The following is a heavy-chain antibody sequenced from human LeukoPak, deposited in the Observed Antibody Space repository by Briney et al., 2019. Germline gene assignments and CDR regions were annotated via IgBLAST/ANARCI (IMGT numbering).Heavy chain of an antibody. CDR3: ARSGYSYGKFDY. V-gene: IGHV4-59*01. D-gene: IGHD5-18*01. J-gene: IGHJ4*02. CDR2: IYYSGST. Sequence: SETLSLTCTVSGGSISSYYWSWIRQPPGKGLEWIGYIYYSGSTNYNPSLKSRVTISVDTSKNQFSLKLSSVTAADTAVYYCARSGYSYGKFDYWGRGTLVTVSS. CDR1: GGSISSYY.